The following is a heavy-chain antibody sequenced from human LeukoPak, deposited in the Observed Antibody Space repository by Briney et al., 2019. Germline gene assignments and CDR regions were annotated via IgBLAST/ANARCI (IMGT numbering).Heavy chain of an antibody. Sequence: GGSLRLSCAASGFTFNTYNMNWVRQAPGKGLEWISYMSGSSDIIYYADSVKGRFTISRDNAKNSVFLQMNSLRDEDTAVYYCAKVLYYGQQLLRNYFDYWGQGTLVTVSS. J-gene: IGHJ4*02. CDR2: MSGSSDII. D-gene: IGHD6-13*01. CDR1: GFTFNTYN. CDR3: AKVLYYGQQLLRNYFDY. V-gene: IGHV3-48*02.